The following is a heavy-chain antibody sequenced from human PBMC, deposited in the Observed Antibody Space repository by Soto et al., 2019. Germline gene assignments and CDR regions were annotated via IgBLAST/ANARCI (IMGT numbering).Heavy chain of an antibody. CDR3: ARRITMIANNWFDP. J-gene: IGHJ5*02. CDR2: IYYSGST. V-gene: IGHV4-30-4*01. CDR1: GGSISSGDYY. D-gene: IGHD3-22*01. Sequence: NPSETLSLTCTVSGGSISSGDYYWSWIRQPPGKGLEWIGYIYYSGSTYYNPSLKSRVTISVDTSKNQFSLKLSSVTAADTAVYYCARRITMIANNWFDPWGQGTLVTVSS.